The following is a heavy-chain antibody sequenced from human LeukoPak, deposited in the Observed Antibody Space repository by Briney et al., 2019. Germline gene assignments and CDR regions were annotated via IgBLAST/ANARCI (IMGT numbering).Heavy chain of an antibody. CDR2: INPNSGGT. CDR3: ARVSGLGAFDI. Sequence: GASVKVSCKASGYTFTGYYMHWVRQAPGRGLEWMGWINPNSGGTNYAQKFQGWVTMTRDTSISTAYMELSRLRSDDTAVYYCARVSGLGAFDIWGQGTMVTVSS. J-gene: IGHJ3*02. D-gene: IGHD3-3*01. CDR1: GYTFTGYY. V-gene: IGHV1-2*04.